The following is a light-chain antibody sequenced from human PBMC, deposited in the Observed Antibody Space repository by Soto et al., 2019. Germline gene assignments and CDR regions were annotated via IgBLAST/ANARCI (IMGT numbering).Light chain of an antibody. CDR1: SSNIGRNV. CDR2: NDN. V-gene: IGLV1-44*01. CDR3: AAWDNSLKGWV. J-gene: IGLJ3*02. Sequence: QSVLSQPPSASGTPGQRVTISCSGSSSNIGRNVVYWYQQFPGTAPKLLIHNDNRRPSGVPDRVSGSKSDTSASLAISGLQSEDEANYYCAAWDNSLKGWVFGGGTKVTVL.